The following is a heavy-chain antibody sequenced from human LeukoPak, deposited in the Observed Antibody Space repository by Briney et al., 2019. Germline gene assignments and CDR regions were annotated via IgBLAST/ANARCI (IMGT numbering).Heavy chain of an antibody. J-gene: IGHJ3*02. CDR1: GGSISSSSYY. CDR2: IYYSGST. CDR3: ARRITMMSSGRHDAFDI. V-gene: IGHV4-39*07. Sequence: SETLSLTCTVSGGSISSSSYYWGWIRQPPGKGLEWIGSIYYSGSTNYNPSLKSRVTISVDTSKNQFSLKLSSVTAADTAVYYCARRITMMSSGRHDAFDIWGQGTMVTVSS. D-gene: IGHD3-22*01.